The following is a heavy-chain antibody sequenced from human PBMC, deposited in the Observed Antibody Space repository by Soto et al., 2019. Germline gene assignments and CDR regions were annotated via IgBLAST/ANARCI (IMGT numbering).Heavy chain of an antibody. D-gene: IGHD1-26*01. Sequence: HPGGSLRLSCAASGFIFSSYVMSWVRQAPGKGLEWVSAMSGSSGTTYYADSVNGRFTISRDNSKNTLYLQMSSLRAEDTAVYYCAKDSGTNYDSWGQGTLVTVSS. CDR2: MSGSSGTT. CDR3: AKDSGTNYDS. CDR1: GFIFSSYV. V-gene: IGHV3-23*01. J-gene: IGHJ5*01.